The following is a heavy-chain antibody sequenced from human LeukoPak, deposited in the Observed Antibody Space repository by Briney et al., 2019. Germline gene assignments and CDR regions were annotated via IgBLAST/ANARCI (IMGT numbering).Heavy chain of an antibody. CDR3: ARDKEDSSGFPLGY. Sequence: GGSLRLSCEASGFTFSSYEMNWVRQAPGKGLEWVSYISDSGSPIYYADSVKGRFAISRDNAKNTLYLQMNSLRAEDTAVYYCARDKEDSSGFPLGYWGQGTLVTVSS. CDR2: ISDSGSPI. J-gene: IGHJ4*02. V-gene: IGHV3-48*03. D-gene: IGHD3-22*01. CDR1: GFTFSSYE.